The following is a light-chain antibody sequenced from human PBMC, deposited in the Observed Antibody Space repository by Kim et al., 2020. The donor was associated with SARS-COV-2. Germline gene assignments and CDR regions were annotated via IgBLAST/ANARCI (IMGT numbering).Light chain of an antibody. CDR1: QSVSSY. V-gene: IGKV3-11*01. CDR2: DAS. Sequence: EIVLTQSPATLSLSPGERATLSCRASQSVSSYLAWYQQKPGQAPRLLIYDASNRATGIPARFSGSGSGTDFTLTISSLEPEDFAVYYWQQRSNWGLTFGGGTKVDIK. CDR3: QQRSNWGLT. J-gene: IGKJ4*01.